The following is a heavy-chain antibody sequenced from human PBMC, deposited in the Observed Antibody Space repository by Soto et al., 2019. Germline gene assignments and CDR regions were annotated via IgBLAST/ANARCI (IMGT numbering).Heavy chain of an antibody. D-gene: IGHD2-2*01. V-gene: IGHV1-3*01. CDR2: INGGNGRT. Sequence: ASVKVSCKASGYTFTGYALHLLRQAPGQGLEWMGLINGGNGRTEYSQNFQGRVTLTRDISATTGYMELSSLRSEDTAVYYCASDAFLYQYAHWGQGTLVTVSS. CDR1: GYTFTGYA. J-gene: IGHJ4*02. CDR3: ASDAFLYQYAH.